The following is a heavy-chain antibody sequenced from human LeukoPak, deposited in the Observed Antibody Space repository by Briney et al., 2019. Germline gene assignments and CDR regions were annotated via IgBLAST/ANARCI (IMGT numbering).Heavy chain of an antibody. CDR1: GGTFSSYA. V-gene: IGHV1-69*01. J-gene: IGHJ6*02. CDR3: ARGYDSSGYLPYYYYYYGMDV. CDR2: IIPIFGTA. Sequence: SVTVSCKASGGTFSSYAISWVRQAPGRGLEWMGGIIPIFGTANYAQKFQGRVTITADESTSTAYMELGSLRSEGTAVYYCARGYDSSGYLPYYYYYYGMDVWGQGTTVTVSS. D-gene: IGHD3-22*01.